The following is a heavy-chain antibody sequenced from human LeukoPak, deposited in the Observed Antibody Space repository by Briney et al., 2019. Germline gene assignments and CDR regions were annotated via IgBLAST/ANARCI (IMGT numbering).Heavy chain of an antibody. CDR1: GGSISSGAYY. CDR2: ISYSGNT. CDR3: ARGVRGYSYGSFDY. V-gene: IGHV4-31*03. J-gene: IGHJ4*02. Sequence: SETLSLTCTVSGGSISSGAYYWSWMRQHPGKGLEWIGYISYSGNTDYNPSLKSRVTLSVDTPKNQFSLKLSSVTAADTAVYYCARGVRGYSYGSFDYWGQGSLVTVSS. D-gene: IGHD5-18*01.